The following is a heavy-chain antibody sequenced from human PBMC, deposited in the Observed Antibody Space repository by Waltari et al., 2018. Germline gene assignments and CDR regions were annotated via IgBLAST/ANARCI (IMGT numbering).Heavy chain of an antibody. J-gene: IGHJ2*01. D-gene: IGHD3-10*01. Sequence: EVQLVQSGAAVKKPGASLKISCKGSGYSFTSYWIGWVRQMPGKGLEWMGIIYPGDSDTRYSPSFQGQVTISADKSISTAYLQWSSLKASDTAMYYCARHSGLWFGELGVNWYFDLWGRGTLVTVSS. V-gene: IGHV5-51*01. CDR1: GYSFTSYW. CDR3: ARHSGLWFGELGVNWYFDL. CDR2: IYPGDSDT.